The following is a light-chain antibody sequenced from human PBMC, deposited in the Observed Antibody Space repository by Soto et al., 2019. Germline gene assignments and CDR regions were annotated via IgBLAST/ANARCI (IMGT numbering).Light chain of an antibody. CDR1: ESLSSAY. V-gene: IGKV3-20*01. CDR2: GAS. Sequence: EIVLTQSPGTLSLSPGERATLSCRASESLSSAYLAWYQQKPGQAPRLLLYGASTRATGIPDRFSGSGSGTEFTLTISRLEPEDLAVYYCQHYNSYSEAFGQGTKVELK. J-gene: IGKJ1*01. CDR3: QHYNSYSEA.